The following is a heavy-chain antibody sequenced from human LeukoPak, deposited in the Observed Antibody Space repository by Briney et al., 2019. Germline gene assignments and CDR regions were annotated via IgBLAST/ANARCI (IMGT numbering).Heavy chain of an antibody. CDR1: GYTFTGYY. CDR3: ARARVTVTTNVAADY. Sequence: ASVKVSCKASGYTFTGYYMHWVRQAPGQGLEWMGWINPNSGGTNYAQKFQGRVTMTRDTSISTAYMELSRLRSDDTAAYYCARARVTVTTNVAADYWGQGTLVTVSS. J-gene: IGHJ4*02. CDR2: INPNSGGT. V-gene: IGHV1-2*02. D-gene: IGHD4-17*01.